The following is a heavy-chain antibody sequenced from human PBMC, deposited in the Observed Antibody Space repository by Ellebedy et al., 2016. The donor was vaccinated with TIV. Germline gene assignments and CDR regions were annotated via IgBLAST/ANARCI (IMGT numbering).Heavy chain of an antibody. J-gene: IGHJ6*02. CDR3: ARDGRHLDDYFYNSMDV. Sequence: GESLKISCAASGFTFSSYGMHWVRQAPGKGLEWVAVISYDGSNKYYADSVKGRFTIARDNSKNTLYLQMNSLRVEDTAVYYCARDGRHLDDYFYNSMDVWGQGTTVTVSS. D-gene: IGHD1-14*01. CDR1: GFTFSSYG. CDR2: ISYDGSNK. V-gene: IGHV3-30*03.